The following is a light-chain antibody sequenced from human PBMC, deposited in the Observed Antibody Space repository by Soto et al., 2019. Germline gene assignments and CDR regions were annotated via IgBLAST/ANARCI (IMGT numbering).Light chain of an antibody. Sequence: QSALTQPASVSGSPGQSITISCTGTSSDVGGYNHLSWYQQHPGKAPKLMIYEVSNRPSGVSNRFSGSKSGNTASLTISGLQAEDEADYYCNSYTSSNTWVFGGGTKLTVL. V-gene: IGLV2-14*01. CDR1: SSDVGGYNH. CDR2: EVS. CDR3: NSYTSSNTWV. J-gene: IGLJ3*02.